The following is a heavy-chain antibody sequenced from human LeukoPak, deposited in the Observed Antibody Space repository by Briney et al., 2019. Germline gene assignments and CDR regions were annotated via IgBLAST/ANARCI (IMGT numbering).Heavy chain of an antibody. CDR1: GFTFSSYA. CDR3: AKTRSSKVGASSDY. CDR2: ISGSGGST. J-gene: IGHJ4*02. V-gene: IGHV3-23*01. D-gene: IGHD1-26*01. Sequence: GGSLRLSCAAPGFTFSSYAMSWVRQAPGKGLEWVSAISGSGGSTYYADSVKGRFTISRDNSKNTLYLQMNSLRAEDTAVYYCAKTRSSKVGASSDYWGQGTLVTVSS.